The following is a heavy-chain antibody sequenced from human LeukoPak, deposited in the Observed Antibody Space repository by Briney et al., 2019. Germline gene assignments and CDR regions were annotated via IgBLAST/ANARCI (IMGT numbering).Heavy chain of an antibody. Sequence: ASVKVSCKASGYTFTGYYMHWVRQAPGQGLEWMGWINPNTGDTHYAQKFQGRVTLTRDTSITTVYMELSRLRSDDTAVYYCARVFQKQLSDYWGQGSLVTVSS. CDR3: ARVFQKQLSDY. CDR1: GYTFTGYY. V-gene: IGHV1-2*02. J-gene: IGHJ4*02. D-gene: IGHD6-13*01. CDR2: INPNTGDT.